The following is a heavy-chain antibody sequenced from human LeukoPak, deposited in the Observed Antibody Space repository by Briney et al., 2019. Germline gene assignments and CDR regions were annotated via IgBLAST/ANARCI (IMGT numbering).Heavy chain of an antibody. Sequence: ASVKVSCKASGYTFTSYGISWVRQAPGQGLEWMGWISPYNGNTNYARNLQGRINVTTDTSTSIAYMELGSLRSDDTAVYYCARLDYASGSHYNAPLDCWGQGTLVTVSS. J-gene: IGHJ4*02. CDR3: ARLDYASGSHYNAPLDC. V-gene: IGHV1-18*01. CDR2: ISPYNGNT. CDR1: GYTFTSYG. D-gene: IGHD3-10*01.